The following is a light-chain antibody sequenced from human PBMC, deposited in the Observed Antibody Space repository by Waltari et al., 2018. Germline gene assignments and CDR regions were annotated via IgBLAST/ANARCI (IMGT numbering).Light chain of an antibody. Sequence: EIVLTQSPATLPLSPGEGATLSCRASQSVSTYLAGYQQKPGQAPRLLIYDASNRAPGIPAMFSASRSGTVFTLTISSLEPDDFAVYSCLQRRAWPYPFGHGTKLEIK. CDR3: LQRRAWPYP. V-gene: IGKV3-11*01. J-gene: IGKJ2*01. CDR2: DAS. CDR1: QSVSTY.